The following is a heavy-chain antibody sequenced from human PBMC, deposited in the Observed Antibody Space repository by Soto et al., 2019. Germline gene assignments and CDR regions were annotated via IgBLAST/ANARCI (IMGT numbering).Heavy chain of an antibody. J-gene: IGHJ4*02. CDR2: IYWNDAQ. Sequence: QITLKESGPTLVRPTQTLTLTCTFSGFSLSTSGLGVGWIRQPPGKALEWLALIYWNDAQRDSPSLKARLTITKDTSKNQVVLTMTNMDPVDTATYYCAHRPSGWYLFDYWGQGTLVTFSS. D-gene: IGHD6-19*01. V-gene: IGHV2-5*01. CDR3: AHRPSGWYLFDY. CDR1: GFSLSTSGLG.